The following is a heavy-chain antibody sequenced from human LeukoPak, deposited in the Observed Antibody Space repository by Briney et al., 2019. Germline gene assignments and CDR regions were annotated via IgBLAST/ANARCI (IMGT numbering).Heavy chain of an antibody. CDR3: ARRSGSYPHAFDI. CDR1: GYSFTSYW. V-gene: IGHV5-51*01. J-gene: IGHJ3*02. D-gene: IGHD1-26*01. Sequence: HGESLKISCKGSGYSFTSYWIGWVRQTPGKGLEWMGIIYPGDSDTRHSPSFQGQVTISADKSISTAYLQWSSLKASDTAMYYCARRSGSYPHAFDIWGQGTMVTVSS. CDR2: IYPGDSDT.